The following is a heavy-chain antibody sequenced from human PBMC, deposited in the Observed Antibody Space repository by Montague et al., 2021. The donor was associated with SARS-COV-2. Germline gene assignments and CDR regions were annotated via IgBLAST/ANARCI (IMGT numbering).Heavy chain of an antibody. CDR3: ARGATRTFDY. CDR2: IFYRGTT. V-gene: IGHV4-59*01. CDR1: GDSITYFY. Sequence: SETLSLTCTVSGDSITYFYWSWIRQTPEEGLEWIGYIFYRGTTKYNPSLESRVTITVDTSKDQFYLKLNSVTAADTAVYYCARGATRTFDYWGQGTRVTVSS. J-gene: IGHJ4*02. D-gene: IGHD1-1*01.